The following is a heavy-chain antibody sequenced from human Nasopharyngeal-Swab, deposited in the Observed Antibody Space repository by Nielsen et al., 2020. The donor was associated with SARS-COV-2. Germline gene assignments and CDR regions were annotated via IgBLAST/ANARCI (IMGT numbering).Heavy chain of an antibody. CDR1: GYSFTSYW. D-gene: IGHD1-26*01. CDR2: IYPGDSDT. V-gene: IGHV5-51*01. J-gene: IGHJ6*02. CDR3: ARRGSGSHGYYYGMDV. Sequence: KVSCKGSGYSFTSYWIGWLRQTPGKGVEWMGIIYPGDSDTRYSPSFQGQVTISADKSISNAYLQWSSLKASDTAMYYCARRGSGSHGYYYGMDVWGQGTTVTVSS.